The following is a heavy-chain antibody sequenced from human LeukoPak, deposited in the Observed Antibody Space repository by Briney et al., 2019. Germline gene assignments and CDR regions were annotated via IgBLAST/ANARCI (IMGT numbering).Heavy chain of an antibody. J-gene: IGHJ4*02. Sequence: WVRQAPGKALEWLALIYWDDDKRYSPSLKSRLTITKDTSKNQVVLTMTNMDPVDTATYYCAHRTALVLVDYWGQGTLVTVSS. CDR3: AHRTALVLVDY. V-gene: IGHV2-5*02. CDR2: IYWDDDK. D-gene: IGHD3-9*01.